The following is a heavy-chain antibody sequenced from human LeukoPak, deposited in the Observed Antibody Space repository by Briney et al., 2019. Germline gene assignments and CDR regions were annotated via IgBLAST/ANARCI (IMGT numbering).Heavy chain of an antibody. J-gene: IGHJ3*02. Sequence: PSETLSLTCTVSGGSISSSSYYWGWIRQPPGKGLEWIGSIYYSGSTYYNPSLKSRVTISVDTSKNQFSLKLSSVTAADTAVYYCATAVDTAMVSYAHAFDIWGQGTMVTVSS. V-gene: IGHV4-39*07. CDR3: ATAVDTAMVSYAHAFDI. D-gene: IGHD5-18*01. CDR2: IYYSGST. CDR1: GGSISSSSYY.